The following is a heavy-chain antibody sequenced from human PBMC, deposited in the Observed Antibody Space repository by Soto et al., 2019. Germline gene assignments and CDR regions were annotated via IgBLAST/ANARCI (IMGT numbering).Heavy chain of an antibody. CDR2: IYYSGRT. V-gene: IGHV4-39*01. Sequence: SETLSLTCPVSGGSISSSSYYWGWIRQPPGKGLEWIGSIYYSGRTYYHPSLKSRVTISVDTPKNQLSLKLSSVTAAYTAVYYWARHFHDSSGYLFDYWGQGTLVTVSS. CDR1: GGSISSSSYY. CDR3: ARHFHDSSGYLFDY. J-gene: IGHJ4*02. D-gene: IGHD3-22*01.